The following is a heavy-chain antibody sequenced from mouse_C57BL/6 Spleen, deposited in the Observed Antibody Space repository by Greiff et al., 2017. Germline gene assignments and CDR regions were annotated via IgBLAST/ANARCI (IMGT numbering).Heavy chain of an antibody. V-gene: IGHV1-69*01. Sequence: QVQLQQPGAELVMPGASVKLSCKASGYTFTSYWMHWVKQRPGQGLEWIGEIDPSDSYTNYNQKFKGKSTLTVDKSSSTAYMQLSSLTSEDSAVYYCASGPLRDYFDYWGQGTTLTVSS. J-gene: IGHJ2*01. CDR1: GYTFTSYW. CDR2: IDPSDSYT. CDR3: ASGPLRDYFDY. D-gene: IGHD1-1*01.